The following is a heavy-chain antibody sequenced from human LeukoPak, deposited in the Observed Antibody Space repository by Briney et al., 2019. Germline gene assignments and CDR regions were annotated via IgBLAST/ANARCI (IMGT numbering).Heavy chain of an antibody. CDR1: GFTFSSYW. V-gene: IGHV3-74*01. D-gene: IGHD3-22*01. Sequence: LAGGSLRLSCAASGFTFSSYWMHWVRQAPGKGLVRVSRINSDGSSTSYADSVKGRFTISRDNAKNTLYLQMNSLRAEDTAVYYCARRPSGYYDSSGDDAFDIWGQGTMVTVSS. CDR3: ARRPSGYYDSSGDDAFDI. J-gene: IGHJ3*02. CDR2: INSDGSST.